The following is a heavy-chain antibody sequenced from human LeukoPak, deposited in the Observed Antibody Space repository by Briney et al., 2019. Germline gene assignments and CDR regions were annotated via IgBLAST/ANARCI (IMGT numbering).Heavy chain of an antibody. Sequence: SETLSLTCAVSGGSISSSNWWSWVRQPPGKGLEWIGEIYHSGSTNYNPSLKSRVTISVDKSKNQFSLKLSSVTAADTAVYYCARATAIVVVPAAMAHWFDPWGQGTLVTVSS. CDR1: GGSISSSNW. CDR2: IYHSGST. D-gene: IGHD2-2*01. J-gene: IGHJ5*02. V-gene: IGHV4-4*02. CDR3: ARATAIVVVPAAMAHWFDP.